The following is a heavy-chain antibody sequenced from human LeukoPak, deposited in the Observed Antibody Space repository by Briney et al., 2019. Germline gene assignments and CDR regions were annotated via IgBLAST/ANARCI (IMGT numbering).Heavy chain of an antibody. CDR1: GFPFSSYA. CDR3: ARDPNWRDDYEEVLFDP. V-gene: IGHV3-30-3*01. J-gene: IGHJ5*02. D-gene: IGHD4-17*01. CDR2: ISYDGSNK. Sequence: PGGSLRLSCAASGFPFSSYAMHWVRQAPDKGLDWVTLISYDGSNKYYADSVKGRFTISRGNSKKTLYLQMNSLRAEDTAVYYCARDPNWRDDYEEVLFDPWGQGTLVTVSS.